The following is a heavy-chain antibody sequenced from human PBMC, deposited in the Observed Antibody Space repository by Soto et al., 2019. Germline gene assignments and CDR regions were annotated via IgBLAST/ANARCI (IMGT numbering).Heavy chain of an antibody. V-gene: IGHV3-11*01. CDR3: VRDWSSDY. Sequence: GGSLRLSCAASGFTFSDYYMSWIRQPPGKGLEWVSYITSDTTIYYADSVKGRFTTSRDNAKNSLYLQMNSLRAEDTAVYYCVRDWSSDYWGQGTLVTVSS. J-gene: IGHJ4*02. D-gene: IGHD2-8*02. CDR1: GFTFSDYY. CDR2: ITSDTTI.